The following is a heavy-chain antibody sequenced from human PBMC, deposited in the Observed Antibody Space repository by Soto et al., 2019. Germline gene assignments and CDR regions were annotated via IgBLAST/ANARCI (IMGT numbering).Heavy chain of an antibody. CDR2: INHSGST. J-gene: IGHJ6*02. Sequence: QVQLQQWGAGLLKPSETLSLTCAVYGGSFSGYYWNWIRQPPGKGLEWVGEINHSGSTNYNPSLKSRVTISVDTSKNQFSLRLSSVTPADTAVYYCARAYCGADCYSTYYGMDVWGQGTTVTVSS. D-gene: IGHD2-21*02. CDR1: GGSFSGYY. CDR3: ARAYCGADCYSTYYGMDV. V-gene: IGHV4-34*01.